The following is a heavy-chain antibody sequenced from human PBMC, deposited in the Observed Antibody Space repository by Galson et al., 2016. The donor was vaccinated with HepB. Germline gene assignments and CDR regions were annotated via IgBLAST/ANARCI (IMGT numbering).Heavy chain of an antibody. D-gene: IGHD2-2*01. Sequence: TLSLTCSVSGVSISRRGYYWTWIRQHPGRGLEWIGYIYASGSSDYNPSLKSRVTISIDTSKNYFSLRLSSVTAADTAGYYCAKSEGTPPAVPAARHNHYYYGLDVWGQGTTVTVSS. CDR3: AKSEGTPPAVPAARHNHYYYGLDV. V-gene: IGHV4-31*03. CDR2: IYASGSS. J-gene: IGHJ6*02. CDR1: GVSISRRGYY.